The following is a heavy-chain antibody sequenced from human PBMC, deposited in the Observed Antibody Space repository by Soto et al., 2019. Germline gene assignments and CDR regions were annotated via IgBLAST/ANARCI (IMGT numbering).Heavy chain of an antibody. Sequence: SGPTLVNATQTPTLTCTFSEFSLSTSGMCVSWIRQPPGKALEWLALIDWADDKYYSTSLKTRLTISKDTSKNQVVLTMTNMDPVDTATHYCARISDSGSYSYGYWGQGTLVTVS. D-gene: IGHD1-26*01. J-gene: IGHJ4*02. V-gene: IGHV2-70*01. CDR1: EFSLSTSGMC. CDR3: ARISDSGSYSYGY. CDR2: IDWADDK.